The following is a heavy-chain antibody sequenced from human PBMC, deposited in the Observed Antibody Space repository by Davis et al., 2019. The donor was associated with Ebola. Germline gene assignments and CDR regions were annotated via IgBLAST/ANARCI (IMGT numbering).Heavy chain of an antibody. CDR3: ARTYYYDSSGYFPFDY. V-gene: IGHV4-34*01. Sequence: SETLSLTCAVYGGSFSGYYWSWIRQPPGKGLEWIGEINHSGSTNYNPSLKSRVTISVDTSKNQFSLKLRSVTAADTAVYYCARTYYYDSSGYFPFDYWGQGTLVTVSS. D-gene: IGHD3-22*01. J-gene: IGHJ4*02. CDR2: INHSGST. CDR1: GGSFSGYY.